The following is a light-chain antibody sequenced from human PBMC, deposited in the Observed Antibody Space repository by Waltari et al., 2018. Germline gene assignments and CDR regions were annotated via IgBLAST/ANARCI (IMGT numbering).Light chain of an antibody. V-gene: IGKV3-11*01. CDR1: QSVSSY. Sequence: EIVLTQSPATLSLSPGERATLSSRASQSVSSYLAWYQQKPGQAPTLLIYDASNRATGIPARFSGSGSGTDFTLTISSLEPEDFAVYYCQQRTNSFTFGPGTKVDIK. CDR3: QQRTNSFT. CDR2: DAS. J-gene: IGKJ3*01.